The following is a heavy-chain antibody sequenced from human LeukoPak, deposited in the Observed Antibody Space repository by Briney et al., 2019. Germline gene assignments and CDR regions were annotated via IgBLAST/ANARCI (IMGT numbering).Heavy chain of an antibody. V-gene: IGHV5-51*01. Sequence: GESLKISCEASGYTFTHQWIGWVRQMPGKGLEWMGIIYPGDSDTKYSPSFEGQVIISADKSISTAYLQWSSLKASDTAMYYCASHELYCSGGSCRDYWGQGTLVTVSS. CDR2: IYPGDSDT. CDR1: GYTFTHQW. D-gene: IGHD2-15*01. CDR3: ASHELYCSGGSCRDY. J-gene: IGHJ4*02.